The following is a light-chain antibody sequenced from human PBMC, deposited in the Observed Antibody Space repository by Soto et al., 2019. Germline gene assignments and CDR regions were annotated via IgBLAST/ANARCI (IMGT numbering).Light chain of an antibody. CDR1: SSDVGGYNY. CDR2: EVN. Sequence: SALTQPPSASGSPGQSVTISCTGTSSDVGGYNYVSWFQQHPGKAPKLIIHEVNQRPSGVPDRFSGSKSGNTASLTVSGLQAEDEGTYYCSSYGGYNNVVFGTGTKVTGL. V-gene: IGLV2-8*01. J-gene: IGLJ1*01. CDR3: SSYGGYNNVV.